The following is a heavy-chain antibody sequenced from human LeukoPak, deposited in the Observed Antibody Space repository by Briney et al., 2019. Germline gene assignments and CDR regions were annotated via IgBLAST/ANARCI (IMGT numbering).Heavy chain of an antibody. V-gene: IGHV4-39*01. Sequence: PSETLSLTCTVSGGSISSSSYYWGWTRQPPGKGLEWIGSIYYSGSTYYNPSLKSRVTISVDTSKNQFSLKLSSVTAADTAVYYCARHIKGAHYFDYWGQGTLVTVSS. D-gene: IGHD3-10*01. CDR2: IYYSGST. J-gene: IGHJ4*02. CDR1: GGSISSSSYY. CDR3: ARHIKGAHYFDY.